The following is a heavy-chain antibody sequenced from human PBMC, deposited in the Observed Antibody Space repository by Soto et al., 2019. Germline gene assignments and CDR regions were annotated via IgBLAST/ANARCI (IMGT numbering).Heavy chain of an antibody. J-gene: IGHJ3*02. CDR2: IIPVFGTA. Sequence: QVQLVQSGAEVRKPGASVKVSCKASGATLNTFINSGITWVRQAPGQGLEWMGGIIPVFGTAHYAQKFQGRVTNIAHESTRTAYMELSSLRSEYTAVYYCARWSATKKVVVMYDAFEIWGQGTMETVSS. CDR1: GATLNTFINSG. V-gene: IGHV1-69*12. CDR3: ARWSATKKVVVMYDAFEI. D-gene: IGHD3-22*01.